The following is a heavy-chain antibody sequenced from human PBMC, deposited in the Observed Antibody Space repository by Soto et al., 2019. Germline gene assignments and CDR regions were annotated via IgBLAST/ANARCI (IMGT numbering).Heavy chain of an antibody. J-gene: IGHJ6*02. CDR2: ISAYNGNT. D-gene: IGHD3-3*01. CDR1: GYTFTSYG. CDR3: ARDYDFWSGYVPPLLMDV. V-gene: IGHV1-18*04. Sequence: QVQLVQSGAEVKKPGASVKVSCKASGYTFTSYGISWVRQAPGQGLEWMGWISAYNGNTNYAQKLQGRVTMTTDTSTSTAYMELRSLRSDDTAVYYCARDYDFWSGYVPPLLMDVWGQGTTVTVSS.